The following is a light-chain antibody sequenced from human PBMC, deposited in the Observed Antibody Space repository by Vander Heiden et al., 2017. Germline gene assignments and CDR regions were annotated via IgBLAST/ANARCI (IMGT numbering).Light chain of an antibody. CDR3: CSYAGSSTGV. CDR2: EVS. CDR1: SSDVGSYNL. V-gene: IGLV2-23*02. J-gene: IGLJ2*01. Sequence: QSALTQPASVSGSPGQSITISCTGTSSDVGSYNLVSWYQQHPGKAPKRRIYEVSKRPSGVSNRFSGSKSGNTASLTISGLQAEDEADDYCCSYAGSSTGVFGGGTKLTV.